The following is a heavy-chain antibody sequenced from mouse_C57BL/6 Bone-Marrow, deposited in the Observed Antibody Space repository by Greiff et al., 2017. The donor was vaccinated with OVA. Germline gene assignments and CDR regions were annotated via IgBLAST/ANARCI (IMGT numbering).Heavy chain of an antibody. CDR3: ARLTYYGSSQYYFDY. Sequence: EVNLVESGGDLVKPGGSLKLSCAASGFTFSSYGMSWVRQTPDKRLEWVATISSGGSYTYYPDSVKGRFTFSRDNAKNTLYLQMSSLKSEDTAMYYCARLTYYGSSQYYFDYWGQGTTLTVSS. D-gene: IGHD1-1*01. CDR2: ISSGGSYT. CDR1: GFTFSSYG. V-gene: IGHV5-6*01. J-gene: IGHJ2*01.